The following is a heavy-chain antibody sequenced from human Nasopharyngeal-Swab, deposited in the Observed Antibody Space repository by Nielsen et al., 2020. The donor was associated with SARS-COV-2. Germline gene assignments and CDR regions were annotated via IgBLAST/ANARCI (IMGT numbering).Heavy chain of an antibody. CDR2: VSYDGSNK. CDR3: ARTDSSGYYPVTCYYYGMDV. D-gene: IGHD3-22*01. V-gene: IGHV3-30-3*01. Sequence: PGKGLEWVAVVSYDGSNKYYADSVKGRFTISRDNSKNTLYLQMNSLRAEDTAVYYCARTDSSGYYPVTCYYYGMDVWGQGTTVTVSS. J-gene: IGHJ6*02.